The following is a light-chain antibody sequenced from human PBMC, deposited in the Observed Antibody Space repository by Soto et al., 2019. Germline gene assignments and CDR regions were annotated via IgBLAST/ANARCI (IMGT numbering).Light chain of an antibody. Sequence: ETVLTQSPATLSLSPGERATLSCRASQSVSSYLAWYQQKPGQVPRLLIYDVSKRATGIPARYSGSGSGTDFTLTISSLEPEDFAVYYCQQRGSWPWTFGQGTKVEIK. CDR2: DVS. CDR3: QQRGSWPWT. V-gene: IGKV3-11*01. CDR1: QSVSSY. J-gene: IGKJ1*01.